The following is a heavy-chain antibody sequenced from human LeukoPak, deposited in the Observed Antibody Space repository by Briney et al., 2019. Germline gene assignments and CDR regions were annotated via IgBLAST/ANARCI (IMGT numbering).Heavy chain of an antibody. D-gene: IGHD5-18*01. Sequence: SETLSLTCTVSGGSISSYYWSWIRQPPGKGLEWIGYIYYSGSTNYNPSLKSRVTISVDTSKNQFSLKLSSVTAADTAVYYCARDRTDTAMLVRYFDLWGRGTLVTVSS. CDR3: ARDRTDTAMLVRYFDL. J-gene: IGHJ2*01. CDR2: IYYSGST. CDR1: GGSISSYY. V-gene: IGHV4-59*01.